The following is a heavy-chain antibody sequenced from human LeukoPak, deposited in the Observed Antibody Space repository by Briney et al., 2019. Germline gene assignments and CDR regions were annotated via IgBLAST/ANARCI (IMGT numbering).Heavy chain of an antibody. Sequence: GGSLRLSCAASGFTVSSNYMSWARQAPGKGLEWVSYISTSSSYTDYADSVKGRFTISRDNAKNSLYLQMNSLRAEDTAVYYCARTYSTSFSDYWGQGTLVTVSS. V-gene: IGHV3-11*03. D-gene: IGHD6-13*01. J-gene: IGHJ4*02. CDR3: ARTYSTSFSDY. CDR1: GFTVSSNY. CDR2: ISTSSSYT.